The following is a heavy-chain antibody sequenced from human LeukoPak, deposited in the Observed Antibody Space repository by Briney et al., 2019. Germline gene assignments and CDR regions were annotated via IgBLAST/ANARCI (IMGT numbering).Heavy chain of an antibody. Sequence: GGSLRLSCAASGFTFSSFEVNWVRQAPGKGLEWVSAISATGGTTYYADSVKGRFTISRDNSKNTLYLQLNSLRAEDTAIYYCAKGKVTAFLDWFDPWGQGTLVTVSS. J-gene: IGHJ5*02. CDR2: ISATGGTT. CDR1: GFTFSSFE. V-gene: IGHV3-23*01. D-gene: IGHD2-21*02. CDR3: AKGKVTAFLDWFDP.